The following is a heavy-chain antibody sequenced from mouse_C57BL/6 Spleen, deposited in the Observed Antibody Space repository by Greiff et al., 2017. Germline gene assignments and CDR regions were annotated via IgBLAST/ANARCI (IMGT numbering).Heavy chain of an antibody. V-gene: IGHV1-59*01. CDR2: IDPSDSYT. J-gene: IGHJ3*01. CDR1: GYTFTSYW. CDR3: ARAPPFRYYGSSPFAY. D-gene: IGHD1-1*01. Sequence: QVQLQQPGAELVRPGTSVKLSCKASGYTFTSYWMHWVKQRPGQGLEWIGVIDPSDSYTNYNQKFKGKATLTVDTSSSPTYMQLNSLTSEDSAVYYCARAPPFRYYGSSPFAYWGQGTLVTVSA.